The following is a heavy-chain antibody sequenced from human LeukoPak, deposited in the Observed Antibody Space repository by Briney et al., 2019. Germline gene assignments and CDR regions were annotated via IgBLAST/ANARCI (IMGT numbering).Heavy chain of an antibody. V-gene: IGHV1-2*02. D-gene: IGHD3-10*01. Sequence: ASVKVSCKAPGYTFTGYYMHWVRQAPGQGLEWMGWINPNSGGTNYAQKFQGRVTMTRDTSISTAYMELSRLRSDDTAVYYCAREGTYYYYYMDVWGKGTTVTISS. CDR2: INPNSGGT. CDR1: GYTFTGYY. J-gene: IGHJ6*03. CDR3: AREGTYYYYYMDV.